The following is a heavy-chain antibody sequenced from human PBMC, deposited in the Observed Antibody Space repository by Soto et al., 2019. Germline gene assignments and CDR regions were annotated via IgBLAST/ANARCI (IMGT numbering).Heavy chain of an antibody. CDR1: GFTFSSYA. CDR3: AKNPHYPGIEINY. Sequence: EVQLLESGGGLVQPGGSLRLSCAASGFTFSSYAMTWVRQAPGKGLEWVSSVSAGGDMTYYADSVKGRFTVSRGNSKNTLYLQMTSLRAEDTAVYYCAKNPHYPGIEINYWGQGTLVTVSS. V-gene: IGHV3-23*01. CDR2: VSAGGDMT. J-gene: IGHJ4*02. D-gene: IGHD3-10*01.